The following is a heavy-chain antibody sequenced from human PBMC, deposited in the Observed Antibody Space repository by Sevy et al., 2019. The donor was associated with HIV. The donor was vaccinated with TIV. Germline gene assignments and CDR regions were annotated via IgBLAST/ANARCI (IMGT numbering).Heavy chain of an antibody. CDR1: GSTVYPYA. J-gene: IGHJ4*02. V-gene: IGHV3-23*01. D-gene: IGHD6-13*01. CDR3: VKERVGYISSWYYFDY. CDR2: INNSGGST. Sequence: GGSLRLSCVASGSTVYPYAMSWVRQAPGKGLEWVAVINNSGGSTDYADSVRGRFSISRDNPNVYLEMNSLRVEDTAVYYCVKERVGYISSWYYFDYWGQGTLVTVSS.